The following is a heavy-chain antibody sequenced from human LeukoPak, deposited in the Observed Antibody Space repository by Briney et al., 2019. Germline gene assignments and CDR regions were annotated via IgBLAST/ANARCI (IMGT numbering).Heavy chain of an antibody. CDR2: ISGSGGST. D-gene: IGHD3-10*01. V-gene: IGHV3-23*01. CDR3: AKVGFPGFYYYYGMDV. Sequence: GGSLRLSCAASGFTFSSYAMSWVRQAPGKGLEWVSAISGSGGSTYYADSVKGRFTISRDNSKNTLYLQVNSLRAEDTAVYYCAKVGFPGFYYYYGMDVWGQGTTVTVSS. CDR1: GFTFSSYA. J-gene: IGHJ6*02.